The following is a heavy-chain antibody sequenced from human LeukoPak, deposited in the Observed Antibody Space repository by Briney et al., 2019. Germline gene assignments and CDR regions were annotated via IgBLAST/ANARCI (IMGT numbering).Heavy chain of an antibody. CDR1: GFTFSGSA. Sequence: GGSLKLSCAASGFTFSGSAIHWVRHSSGKGLEWVGQIDRKDKGYATATAYAASVKGRFTISRADSINTAYLQMKSLKTEDTALYYCTRDSGTYNWFDPWGQGTLVTVSS. CDR2: IDRKDKGYATAT. CDR3: TRDSGTYNWFDP. D-gene: IGHD1-26*01. J-gene: IGHJ5*02. V-gene: IGHV3-73*01.